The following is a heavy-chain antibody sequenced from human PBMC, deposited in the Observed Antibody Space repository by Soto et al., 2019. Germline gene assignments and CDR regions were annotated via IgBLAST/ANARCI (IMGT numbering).Heavy chain of an antibody. Sequence: QVQLVQSGAEVKKPGASVKVSCKASGYTFTSYAMHWVRQAPGQRLEWMGWINAGNGNTKYSQKFQGRVTITRDTSASTAYMELSSLRSEDTAVYYCARFLPYSSSWYYFDYWGQGTLVTVSS. CDR1: GYTFTSYA. D-gene: IGHD6-13*01. CDR2: INAGNGNT. CDR3: ARFLPYSSSWYYFDY. V-gene: IGHV1-3*01. J-gene: IGHJ4*02.